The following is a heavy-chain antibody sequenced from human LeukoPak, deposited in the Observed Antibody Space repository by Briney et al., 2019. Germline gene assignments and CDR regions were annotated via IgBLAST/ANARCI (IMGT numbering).Heavy chain of an antibody. CDR2: IYHSGST. CDR1: GGSISSGYY. D-gene: IGHD1-20*01. V-gene: IGHV4-38-2*02. Sequence: SQTLSLTCTVSGGSISSGYYWGWIRQPPGKGLEWIGSIYHSGSTYHNPSLKSRLILSVDTSKNQFSLKLSSVTAADTAVYYCARDNWNPDYWGQGTLVTVSS. CDR3: ARDNWNPDY. J-gene: IGHJ4*02.